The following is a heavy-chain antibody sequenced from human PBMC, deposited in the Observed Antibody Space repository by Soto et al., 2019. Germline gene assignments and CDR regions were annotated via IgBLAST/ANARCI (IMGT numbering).Heavy chain of an antibody. Sequence: EVQLVVSGGGLVKPGESLRLSCAASGFTFSNAWINWIRQAPGKGLEWVGRIKSKSDGGTTDYAAPVKGRFTISRDDSKRIVYLQMNSLKTEDTALYYCSTAYRTLSDVWGQGTTVTVSS. V-gene: IGHV3-15*07. J-gene: IGHJ6*02. CDR3: STAYRTLSDV. D-gene: IGHD3-16*01. CDR1: GFTFSNAW. CDR2: IKSKSDGGTT.